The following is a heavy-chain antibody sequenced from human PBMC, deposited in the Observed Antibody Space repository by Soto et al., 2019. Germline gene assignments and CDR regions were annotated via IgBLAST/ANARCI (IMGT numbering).Heavy chain of an antibody. CDR3: ARGRGYCSSTSCHNWFDP. CDR2: IIPILGIA. V-gene: IGHV1-69*02. D-gene: IGHD2-2*01. J-gene: IGHJ5*02. CDR1: GGTFSSYT. Sequence: GASVKVSCKASGGTFSSYTISWVRQAPGQGLEWMGRIIPILGIANYAQKFQGRVTITADKSTSTAYMELSSLRSGDTAVYYCARGRGYCSSTSCHNWFDPWGQGTRVTVSS.